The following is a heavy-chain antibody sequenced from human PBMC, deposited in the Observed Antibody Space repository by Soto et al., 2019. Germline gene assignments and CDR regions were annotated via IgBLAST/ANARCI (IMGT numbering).Heavy chain of an antibody. CDR3: ARGSRANSWYFDL. V-gene: IGHV3-11*01. D-gene: IGHD7-27*01. Sequence: VQLVESGGGLVKPGGSLRLSCAASGFTFSDYYMSWIRQAPGKGLEWISYINSGASIIYYADSVKGRFTISRDNTKNSLYLQLNSLRAEDTAVYYCARGSRANSWYFDLWGRGTLVTVSS. CDR2: INSGASII. CDR1: GFTFSDYY. J-gene: IGHJ2*01.